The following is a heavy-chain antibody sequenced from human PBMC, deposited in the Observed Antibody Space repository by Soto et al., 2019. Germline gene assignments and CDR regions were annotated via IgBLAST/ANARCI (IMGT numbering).Heavy chain of an antibody. V-gene: IGHV1-69*13. J-gene: IGHJ4*02. CDR2: IIPIFGTA. Sequence: ASVKVSCKASGGTFSSYAISWVRQAPGQGLEWMGGIIPIFGTANYAQKFQGRVTITADESTSTAYMELSSLRSEDTAVYYCARGGYYYDSSGYYYAYWGQGTLVTVSS. D-gene: IGHD3-22*01. CDR1: GGTFSSYA. CDR3: ARGGYYYDSSGYYYAY.